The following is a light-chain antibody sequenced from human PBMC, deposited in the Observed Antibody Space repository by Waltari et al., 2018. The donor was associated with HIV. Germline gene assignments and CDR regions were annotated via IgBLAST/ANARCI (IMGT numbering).Light chain of an antibody. CDR3: QVWDKSGDHDIVV. V-gene: IGLV3-21*02. CDR2: NNN. J-gene: IGLJ2*01. CDR1: NIGAKS. Sequence: SHVLTQPPSLSVAPGATATISCGGNNIGAKSVHWYRQRPGQAPVLVVYNNNERPSYIPGRFSGSNSGNTATLAISRVEAGDEADYYCQVWDKSGDHDIVVFGGGTQVTVL.